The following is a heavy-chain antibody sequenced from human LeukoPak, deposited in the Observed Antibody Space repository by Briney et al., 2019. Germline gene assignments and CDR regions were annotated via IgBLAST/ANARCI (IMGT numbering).Heavy chain of an antibody. V-gene: IGHV3-20*04. D-gene: IGHD1-26*01. J-gene: IGHJ4*02. CDR1: GFTVSSNY. CDR2: INWNGGST. Sequence: PGGSLRLSCAVSGFTVSSNYMSWVRQAPGKGLEWVSGINWNGGSTGYADSVKGRFTISRDNAKNSLYLQMNSLRAEDTALYYCARVMGELLYFDYWGQGTLVTVSS. CDR3: ARVMGELLYFDY.